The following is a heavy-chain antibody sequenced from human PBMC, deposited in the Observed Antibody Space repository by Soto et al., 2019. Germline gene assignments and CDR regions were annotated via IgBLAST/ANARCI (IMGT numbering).Heavy chain of an antibody. CDR3: TTGSLAGVTHVTLDLYYYYGMDV. CDR2: IKSKTDGGTT. D-gene: IGHD6-19*01. CDR1: GFTFSNAW. J-gene: IGHJ6*02. Sequence: GGSLRLSCAASGFTFSNAWMNWVRQAPGKGLEWVGRIKSKTDGGTTDYAAPVKGRFTISRDDSKNTLYLQMNSLKTEDTAVYYCTTGSLAGVTHVTLDLYYYYGMDVWGQGTTVTVSS. V-gene: IGHV3-15*07.